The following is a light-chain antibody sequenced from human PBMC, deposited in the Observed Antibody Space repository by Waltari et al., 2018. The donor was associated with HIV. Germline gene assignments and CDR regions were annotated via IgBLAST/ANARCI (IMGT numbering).Light chain of an antibody. Sequence: QSALTQPASVSGSPGQSITISCTGTSSDVGAYDYVSWYQQHPGKAPKLSIFEVSYRPAGVSRRFSGSKSGNTASLTISGLRAEDEADYHCSSYATSSSSVVFGGGTRLTVL. CDR2: EVS. CDR1: SSDVGAYDY. J-gene: IGLJ3*02. V-gene: IGLV2-14*01. CDR3: SSYATSSSSVV.